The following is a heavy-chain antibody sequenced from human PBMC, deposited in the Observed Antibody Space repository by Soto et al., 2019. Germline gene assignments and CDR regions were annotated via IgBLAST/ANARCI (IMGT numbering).Heavy chain of an antibody. V-gene: IGHV4-59*01. CDR3: ARGVGVVARTFDI. D-gene: IGHD5-12*01. J-gene: IGHJ3*02. CDR2: IYYSGST. Sequence: PSETLSLTCTVSGGSISSYYWSRIRQPPGKGLEWIGYIYYSGSTNYNPSLKSRVTISVDTSKNQFSLKLSSVTAADTAVYYCARGVGVVARTFDIWGQGTMVTVSS. CDR1: GGSISSYY.